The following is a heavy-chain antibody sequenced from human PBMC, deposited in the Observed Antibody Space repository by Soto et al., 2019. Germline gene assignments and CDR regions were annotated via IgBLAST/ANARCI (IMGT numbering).Heavy chain of an antibody. CDR1: GFSFRNYG. Sequence: QMQLVESGGGVVQPGRSLRLSCAASGFSFRNYGMHWVRQAPGKGLEWLAVISHDGRHTLHPDSVKGRFIISRDNSKNPLSLQLTRLGAEERPVYFCATALGLDASASYPYSWGKGTLVTVSA. CDR2: ISHDGRHT. CDR3: ATALGLDASASYPYS. V-gene: IGHV3-30*03. D-gene: IGHD3-10*01. J-gene: IGHJ4*02.